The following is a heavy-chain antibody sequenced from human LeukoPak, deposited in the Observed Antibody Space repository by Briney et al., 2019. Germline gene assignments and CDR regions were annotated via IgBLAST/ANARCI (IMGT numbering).Heavy chain of an antibody. Sequence: GGSLRLSCAASGFTFSSYWMHWVRQAPGKGLVWVSRINTDGSDTSYADSVKGRFTISRDNAKNTLYPQMSSLRVEDTAVYYCATSRSFDYWGQGTLVTVSS. D-gene: IGHD2-2*01. J-gene: IGHJ4*02. CDR3: ATSRSFDY. CDR1: GFTFSSYW. CDR2: INTDGSDT. V-gene: IGHV3-74*01.